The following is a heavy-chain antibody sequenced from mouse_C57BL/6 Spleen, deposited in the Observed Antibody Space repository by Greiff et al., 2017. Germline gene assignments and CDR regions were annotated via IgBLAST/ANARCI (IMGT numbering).Heavy chain of an antibody. J-gene: IGHJ2*01. V-gene: IGHV1-76*01. D-gene: IGHD3-3*01. CDR2: IYPGSGNT. Sequence: VKLMESGAELVRPGASVKLSCKASGYTFPDYYINWVKQRPGQGLEWIARIYPGSGNTYYNEKFKGKATLTAEKSSSTAYMQLSSLTSEDSAVYFCARRGPRGYFDYWGQGTTLTVSA. CDR3: ARRGPRGYFDY. CDR1: GYTFPDYY.